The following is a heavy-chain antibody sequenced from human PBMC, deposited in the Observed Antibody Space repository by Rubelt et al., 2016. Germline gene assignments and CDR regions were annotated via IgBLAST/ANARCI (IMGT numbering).Heavy chain of an antibody. V-gene: IGHV4-38-2*02. CDR2: ISHSGGT. CDR3: AGDLGRSGYASCSDY. J-gene: IGHJ4*02. CDR1: GYSISSGYY. Sequence: QVHLQESGPGVVKPSETLSLTCTVSGYSISSGYYWGWIRQPPGKGLAWIGTISHSGGTFYSPSLTRRVTISADTSKNQFPRKLSSVTAADTSVYYCAGDLGRSGYASCSDYWGRGTLVTVSS. D-gene: IGHD5-12*01.